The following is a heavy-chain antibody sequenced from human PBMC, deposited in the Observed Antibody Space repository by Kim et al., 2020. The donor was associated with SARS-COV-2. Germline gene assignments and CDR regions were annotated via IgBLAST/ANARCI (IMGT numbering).Heavy chain of an antibody. Sequence: GGSLRLSCADSGFTFSDYYMSWIRQAPGKGLECVSYISSSGSSIYYADSVKGRFTISRDNAKNSLYLQMNSLRAEDTAVYYCARDLRGLGGGKYYYYMDVWGQGTTVTVSS. CDR2: ISSSGSSI. CDR3: ARDLRGLGGGKYYYYMDV. D-gene: IGHD6-25*01. V-gene: IGHV3-11*01. CDR1: GFTFSDYY. J-gene: IGHJ6*03.